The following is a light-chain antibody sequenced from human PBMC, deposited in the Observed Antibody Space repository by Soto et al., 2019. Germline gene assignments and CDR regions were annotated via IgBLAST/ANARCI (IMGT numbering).Light chain of an antibody. Sequence: EIVMTQSPATLSVSPGERATLSCRASQSVSSNLAWYQQKPGRAPRLLIYGASTRATGIPARFSGSGSGTEFTLTISSLQSEDFAVYYCQQYNNWPPWTSGQGTKVEIK. J-gene: IGKJ1*01. V-gene: IGKV3-15*01. CDR2: GAS. CDR3: QQYNNWPPWT. CDR1: QSVSSN.